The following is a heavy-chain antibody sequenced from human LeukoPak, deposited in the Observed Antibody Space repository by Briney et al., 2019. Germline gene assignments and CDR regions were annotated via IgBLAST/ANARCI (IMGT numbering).Heavy chain of an antibody. CDR3: ARDKYSSGPSDY. J-gene: IGHJ4*02. Sequence: SETLSLTCTVSGGSISSSSYYWGWIRQPPGKGLEWIGSIYYSGSTYYNPSLKSRVTISVDTSKNQFSLKLSSVTAADTAVYYCARDKYSSGPSDYWGQGTLVTVSS. CDR1: GGSISSSSYY. V-gene: IGHV4-39*07. D-gene: IGHD6-19*01. CDR2: IYYSGST.